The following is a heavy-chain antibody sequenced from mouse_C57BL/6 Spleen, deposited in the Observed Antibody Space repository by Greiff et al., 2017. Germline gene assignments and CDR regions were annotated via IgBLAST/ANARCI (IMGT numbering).Heavy chain of an antibody. CDR1: GYTFTSYW. D-gene: IGHD5-1-1*01. V-gene: IGHV1-69*01. CDR3: ARKGDTLFAY. CDR2: IDPSDSYT. J-gene: IGHJ3*01. Sequence: QVQLKQPGAELVMPGASVKLSCKASGYTFTSYWMHWVKQRPGQGLEWIGEIDPSDSYTNYNQKFKGKSTLTVDKSSSTAYMQLSSLTSEDSAVYYCARKGDTLFAYWGQGTLVTVSA.